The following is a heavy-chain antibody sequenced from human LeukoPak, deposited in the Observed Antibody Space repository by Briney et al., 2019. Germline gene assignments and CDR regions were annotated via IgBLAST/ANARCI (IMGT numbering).Heavy chain of an antibody. J-gene: IGHJ4*02. CDR2: MNPNSGNT. V-gene: IGHV1-8*03. CDR1: GYTFTSYD. Sequence: ASVTVSCKASGYTFTSYDINWVRQATGQGREWMGWMNPNSGNTGYAQKFQGRVTITRNTSISTAYMELSSLRSEDTAVYYCARGLKRITMIVVVITATSYYFDYWGQGTLVTVSS. D-gene: IGHD3-22*01. CDR3: ARGLKRITMIVVVITATSYYFDY.